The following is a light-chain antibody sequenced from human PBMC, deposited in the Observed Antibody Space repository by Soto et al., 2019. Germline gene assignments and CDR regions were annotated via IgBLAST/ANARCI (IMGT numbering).Light chain of an antibody. V-gene: IGKV3-15*01. CDR2: RAS. CDR1: HYLYSN. J-gene: IGKJ1*01. CDR3: QQYHHLWT. Sequence: KQSPATLSLTPEERATLXCTASHYLYSNVAWFQQRPGQAPRLLIYRASTRATGTPARFTGSGSGTEFTLTITSLPSEDFALYSCQQYHHLWTFCQGTKV.